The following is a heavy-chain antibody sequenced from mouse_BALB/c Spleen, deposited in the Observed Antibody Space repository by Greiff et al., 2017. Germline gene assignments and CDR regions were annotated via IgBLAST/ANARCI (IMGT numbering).Heavy chain of an antibody. CDR2: ISYSGST. V-gene: IGHV3-2*02. CDR1: GYSITSDYA. Sequence: VQLQQSGPGLVKPSQSLSLTCTVTGYSITSDYAWNWIRQFPGNKLEWMGYISYSGSTSYNPSLKSRISITRDTSKNQFFLQLNSVTTEDTATYYCARGSSTVPPFAYWGQGTLVTVSA. D-gene: IGHD1-1*01. CDR3: ARGSSTVPPFAY. J-gene: IGHJ3*01.